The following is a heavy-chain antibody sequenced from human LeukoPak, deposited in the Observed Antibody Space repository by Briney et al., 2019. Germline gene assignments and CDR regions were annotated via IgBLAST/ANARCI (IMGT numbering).Heavy chain of an antibody. CDR3: ARARALFDY. CDR1: GFTFNTYT. CDR2: ISSTSTYI. J-gene: IGHJ4*02. V-gene: IGHV3-21*01. Sequence: GGSLRLSCAASGFTFNTYTMNWVRQAPGKGLEWVSSISSTSTYIYYADSVKGRFTISRDNAKNSLYLQMNSLRAEDTAVYYCARARALFDYWGQGTLVTVSS.